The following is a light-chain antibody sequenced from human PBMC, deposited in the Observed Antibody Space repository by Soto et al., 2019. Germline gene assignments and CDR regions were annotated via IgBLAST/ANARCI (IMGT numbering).Light chain of an antibody. V-gene: IGLV2-14*01. J-gene: IGLJ2*01. CDR2: DVS. CDR1: SSDVGDYNY. Sequence: QSALTQPATVSGSPGQSITISCTGTSSDVGDYNYVSWYQQIPGKAPKLMIHDVSNRPSGVSNRFSGSKSGNTASLTISGLQAEDEADYYCSSYTSSSTYVVFGGGTQLTVL. CDR3: SSYTSSSTYVV.